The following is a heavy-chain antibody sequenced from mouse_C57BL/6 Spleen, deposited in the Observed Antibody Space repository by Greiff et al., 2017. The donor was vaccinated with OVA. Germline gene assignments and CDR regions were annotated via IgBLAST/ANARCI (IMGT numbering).Heavy chain of an antibody. V-gene: IGHV1-50*01. Sequence: VQLQQPGAELVKPGASVKLSCKASGYTFTSYWMQWVKQRPGQGLEWIGEIDPSDSYTNYNQKFKGKATLTVDTSSSTAYMQLSSLTSEDSAVYYCARRGNSNGYWGQGTTLTVSS. CDR1: GYTFTSYW. CDR2: IDPSDSYT. J-gene: IGHJ2*01. D-gene: IGHD2-5*01. CDR3: ARRGNSNGY.